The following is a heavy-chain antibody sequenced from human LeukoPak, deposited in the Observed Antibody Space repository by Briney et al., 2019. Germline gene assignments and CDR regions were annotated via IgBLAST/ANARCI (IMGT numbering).Heavy chain of an antibody. J-gene: IGHJ4*02. CDR3: VRDSAYSPDY. CDR2: IRGNNDNT. Sequence: GDSVKVSCKTSGYIFNTYGISWVRQAPGQELEWMAWIRGNNDNTKYAQKFQGRVTLTTDTSTSTAYMELRGLTSDDMAVYYCVRDSAYSPDYWGQGSLVTVSP. V-gene: IGHV1-18*03. D-gene: IGHD5-12*01. CDR1: GYIFNTYG.